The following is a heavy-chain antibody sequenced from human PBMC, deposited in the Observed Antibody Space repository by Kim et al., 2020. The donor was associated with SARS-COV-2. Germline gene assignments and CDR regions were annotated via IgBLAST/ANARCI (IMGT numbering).Heavy chain of an antibody. D-gene: IGHD3-10*01. CDR3: ARGNYGFDV. V-gene: IGHV3-74*01. J-gene: IGHJ6*02. Sequence: GATTNYADSVKGRFTISSDNAKSTLYLRMDSLRPEDTAVYDCARGNYGFDVWGQGTSVTVSS. CDR2: GATT.